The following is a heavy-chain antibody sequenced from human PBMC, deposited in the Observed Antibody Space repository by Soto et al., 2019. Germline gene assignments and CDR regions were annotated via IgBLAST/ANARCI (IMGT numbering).Heavy chain of an antibody. D-gene: IGHD6-19*01. CDR2: ISYDGISE. J-gene: IGHJ5*02. CDR3: AKDQVTTGWYKWSWFDP. CDR1: GFPFSSYG. Sequence: QVQLVESGGGVVQPGRSLRLSCAASGFPFSSYGMNWVRQAPGKGLEWVAFISYDGISEYYADSMKGRFTISRDNSKNTLFLQMNSLRTEDTAVYHCAKDQVTTGWYKWSWFDPWGQGTLVAVSS. V-gene: IGHV3-30*18.